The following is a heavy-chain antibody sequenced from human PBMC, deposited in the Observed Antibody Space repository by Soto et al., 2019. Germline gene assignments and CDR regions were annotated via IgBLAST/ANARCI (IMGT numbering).Heavy chain of an antibody. CDR2: ISAYNGNT. CDR1: GYTFTSYG. D-gene: IGHD6-19*01. J-gene: IGHJ4*02. Sequence: GASVKVSCKASGYTFTSYGISWVRQAPGQGLEWMGWISAYNGNTNYAQKLQGRVTMTTDTSTSTAYMELRSLRSDDTAVYYCARSIIAVARWYFDYWGQGTLVTVSS. V-gene: IGHV1-18*01. CDR3: ARSIIAVARWYFDY.